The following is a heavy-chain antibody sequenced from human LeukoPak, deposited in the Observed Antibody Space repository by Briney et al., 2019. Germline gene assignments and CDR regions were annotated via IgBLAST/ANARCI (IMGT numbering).Heavy chain of an antibody. V-gene: IGHV3-53*04. J-gene: IGHJ3*02. Sequence: GGSLRLSCAASGFTVSSDYMSWVRQAPGKGLEWVSVIYSSSITSYADSVKGRFTISRHNSKNTLYLQMNGLRADDTAVYYCARGRGAANDAFDIWGQGTMVTVSS. D-gene: IGHD3-10*01. CDR1: GFTVSSDY. CDR2: IYSSSIT. CDR3: ARGRGAANDAFDI.